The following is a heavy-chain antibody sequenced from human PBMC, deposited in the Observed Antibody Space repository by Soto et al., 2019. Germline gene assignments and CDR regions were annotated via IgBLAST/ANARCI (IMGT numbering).Heavy chain of an antibody. D-gene: IGHD3-3*01. CDR1: GFPFSSYA. V-gene: IGHV3-23*01. CDR3: AKSGYYDFWSGPKTYYYYYYMDV. Sequence: GGSLRLSCAASGFPFSSYAMSWVRQAPGKGLQWVSAISGSGGSTYYADSVKGRFTISRDNSKNTLYLQMNSLRAEDTAVYYCAKSGYYDFWSGPKTYYYYYYMDVWGKGTTVTVSS. CDR2: ISGSGGST. J-gene: IGHJ6*03.